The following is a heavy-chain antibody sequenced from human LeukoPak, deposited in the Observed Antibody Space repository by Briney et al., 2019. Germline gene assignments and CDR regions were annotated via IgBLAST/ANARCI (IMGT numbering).Heavy chain of an antibody. CDR1: GFIFSSLA. D-gene: IGHD4/OR15-4a*01. CDR3: AKQLMGAN. Sequence: SGGSLRLTGAASGFIFSSLAMTWVRQAPGKGLEWVSTINAVDANTYYADSVKGRFTVSRDNSRNTLYLQMNSLRAEDTAVYYCAKQLMGANWGQGTLV. V-gene: IGHV3-23*01. J-gene: IGHJ4*02. CDR2: INAVDANT.